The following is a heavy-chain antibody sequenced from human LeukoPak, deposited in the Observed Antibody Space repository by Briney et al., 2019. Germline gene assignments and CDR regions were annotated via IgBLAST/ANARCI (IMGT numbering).Heavy chain of an antibody. Sequence: ASVTVSCKASGYTFTSYDINWVRRASGQGLEWMGWMNSNSGNTGYAQKFQGRVTMTRKTSISTAYMALSSLRTEATAVYYCPRGVGVLMVYAAPPWFDPWGQGTLVTVSS. CDR1: GYTFTSYD. V-gene: IGHV1-8*01. CDR2: MNSNSGNT. D-gene: IGHD2-8*01. J-gene: IGHJ5*02. CDR3: PRGVGVLMVYAAPPWFDP.